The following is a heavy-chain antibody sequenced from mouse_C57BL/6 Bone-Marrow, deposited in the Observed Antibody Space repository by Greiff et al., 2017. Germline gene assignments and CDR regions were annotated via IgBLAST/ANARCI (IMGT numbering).Heavy chain of an antibody. Sequence: QVQLQQPGAELVKPGASVKLSCKASGYTFTSYWMHWVKQRPGQGLEWIGMIHPNSGSTNYNEKFKSKDTLTVDKSSSTAYMQLSSLTSEDSAVYYCARRAYYYGSSDDYYAMGYRGQGASVTVSS. CDR2: IHPNSGST. CDR1: GYTFTSYW. D-gene: IGHD1-1*01. J-gene: IGHJ4*01. V-gene: IGHV1-64*01. CDR3: ARRAYYYGSSDDYYAMGY.